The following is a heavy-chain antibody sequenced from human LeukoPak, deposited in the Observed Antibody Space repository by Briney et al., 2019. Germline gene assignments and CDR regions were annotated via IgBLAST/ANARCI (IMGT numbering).Heavy chain of an antibody. V-gene: IGHV3-23*01. D-gene: IGHD7-27*01. CDR2: ISASGTTT. Sequence: GGSLRLSCAASGFTFSSYAMSWVRQAPGKGLDWVSGISASGTTTYYADSVKGRFTISRDNSKDTLYLQMNSLRAEDTAVYYCAKDVPRTGLSRINWGYFDCWGQGTLVTVFS. CDR3: AKDVPRTGLSRINWGYFDC. CDR1: GFTFSSYA. J-gene: IGHJ4*02.